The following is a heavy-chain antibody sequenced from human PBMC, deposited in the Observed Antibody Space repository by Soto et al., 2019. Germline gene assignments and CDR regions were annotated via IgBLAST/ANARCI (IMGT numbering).Heavy chain of an antibody. CDR1: GGSFSGYY. CDR3: ARRGYGSRWPNVYMDV. J-gene: IGHJ6*03. CDR2: ISNNGAHT. Sequence: PSETLSLTCAVYGGSFSGYYWSWIRQAPGKGLEYVSGISNNGAHTDYAKSVKGRFTISRDNSENTLYLQMGSLRAEDMALYYCARRGYGSRWPNVYMDVWGKGTTVTVSS. V-gene: IGHV3-64*01. D-gene: IGHD6-13*01.